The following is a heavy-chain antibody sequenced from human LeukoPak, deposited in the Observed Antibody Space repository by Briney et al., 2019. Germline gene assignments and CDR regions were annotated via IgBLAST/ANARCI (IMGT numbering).Heavy chain of an antibody. D-gene: IGHD1-26*01. J-gene: IGHJ4*02. CDR2: INPNGGGT. V-gene: IGHV1-2*04. Sequence: ASVKVSCKASGYTFTGYYMHWVRQAPGQGLEWMGWINPNGGGTNYAQKFQGWVTMTRDTSISTAYMELSRLRSDDTAVYYCARSGYSGSYQEGFDYWGQGTLVTVSS. CDR3: ARSGYSGSYQEGFDY. CDR1: GYTFTGYY.